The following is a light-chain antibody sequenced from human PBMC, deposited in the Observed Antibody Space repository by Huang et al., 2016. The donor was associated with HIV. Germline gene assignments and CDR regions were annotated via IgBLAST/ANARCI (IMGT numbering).Light chain of an antibody. Sequence: EIQMTQSPSSLSASVGDRVTITCRAGQSISRHLSWYQQTPGKAPKVLISAASNLQSGVPSRFSGSGSGTEFTLSISSLQPEDFATYYCQQTGTFGQGTKVEIK. CDR1: QSISRH. V-gene: IGKV1-39*01. J-gene: IGKJ1*01. CDR3: QQTGT. CDR2: AAS.